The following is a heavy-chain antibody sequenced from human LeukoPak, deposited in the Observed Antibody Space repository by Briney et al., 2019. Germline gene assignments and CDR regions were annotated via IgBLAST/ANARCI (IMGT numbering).Heavy chain of an antibody. CDR1: VFTFSSYG. V-gene: IGHV3-33*01. J-gene: IGHJ6*02. CDR2: IWYDGSNK. CDR3: ARRGEYDILTGPDSYYYYYGMDV. Sequence: GRSLRLSCAASVFTFSSYGMHWVRQAPGKGLEWVAVIWYDGSNKYYADSVKGRFTISRDNSKNTLYLQMNSLRAEDTAVYYCARRGEYDILTGPDSYYYYYGMDVWGQGTTVTVSS. D-gene: IGHD3-9*01.